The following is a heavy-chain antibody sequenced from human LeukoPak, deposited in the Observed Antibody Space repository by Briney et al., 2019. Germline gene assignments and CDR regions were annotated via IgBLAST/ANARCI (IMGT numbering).Heavy chain of an antibody. J-gene: IGHJ6*03. CDR1: VYPINNAYY. D-gene: IGHD6-13*01. CDR2: LYHPDST. CDR3: ARQHDSYFYYYLDL. V-gene: IGHV4-38-2*01. Sequence: SETLSLTCAVSVYPINNAYYWVWIRQPPGKGLEWIGSLYHPDSTYYNPSLKSRVTMSVDTSRNQFSLKLSFVTAADTAVYYCARQHDSYFYYYLDLRGTGTTVTVSS.